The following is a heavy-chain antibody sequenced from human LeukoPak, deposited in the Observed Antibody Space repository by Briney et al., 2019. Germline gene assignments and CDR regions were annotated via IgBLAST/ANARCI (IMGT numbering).Heavy chain of an antibody. CDR2: MNPNSGNT. CDR1: GYTFTSYD. J-gene: IGHJ4*02. CDR3: ARGGVVVPAAMPGGYYFDY. Sequence: ASVKVSCKASGYTFTSYDINWVRQATGQGLEWMGWMNPNSGNTGYAQKFQGRVTMTRNTSISTAYMELSSLRSEDTAVYYCARGGVVVPAAMPGGYYFDYWGQGTLVTVSS. D-gene: IGHD2-2*01. V-gene: IGHV1-8*01.